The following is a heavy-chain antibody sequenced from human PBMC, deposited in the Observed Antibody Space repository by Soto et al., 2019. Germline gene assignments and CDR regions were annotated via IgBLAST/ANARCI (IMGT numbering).Heavy chain of an antibody. D-gene: IGHD3-10*01. CDR2: IHHSGST. V-gene: IGHV4-31*03. CDR3: VRGVLS. Sequence: QVQLQESGPGLVKASQTLSLTCNVSGGCISSGGYYWTWIRQHPGKGLEWIGNIHHSGSTFYNPSIKSRVSISVDTSKNQFSLKLSSVTAADTAVYFCVRGVLSWGQGTLVTDSS. CDR1: GGCISSGGYY. J-gene: IGHJ1*01.